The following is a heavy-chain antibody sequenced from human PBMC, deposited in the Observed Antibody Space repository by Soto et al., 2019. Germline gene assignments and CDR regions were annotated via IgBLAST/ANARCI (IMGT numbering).Heavy chain of an antibody. J-gene: IGHJ3*02. Sequence: SETLSLTCTVSGGSISSYYWSWIRQPPGKGLEWIGYIYYSGSTNYNPSLKSRVTISVDTSKNQFSLKLSSVTAADTAVYYCARSGFLEWLYAFDIWGQGTMVTVSS. CDR1: GGSISSYY. CDR3: ARSGFLEWLYAFDI. CDR2: IYYSGST. V-gene: IGHV4-59*01. D-gene: IGHD3-3*01.